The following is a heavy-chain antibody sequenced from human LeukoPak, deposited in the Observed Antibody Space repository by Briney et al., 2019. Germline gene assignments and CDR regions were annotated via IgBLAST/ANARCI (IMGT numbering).Heavy chain of an antibody. V-gene: IGHV3-23*01. J-gene: IGHJ3*02. Sequence: GGSLRLSCAASGFTFSSYAMSWVRQAPGKGLEWVSAISGSGGSTYYADSVKGRFTISRDNSKNTLYLQMNSLRAEDTAVYYCAKGYYGDGDQPDAFDIWGQGTMVTVSS. CDR1: GFTFSSYA. CDR2: ISGSGGST. D-gene: IGHD4-17*01. CDR3: AKGYYGDGDQPDAFDI.